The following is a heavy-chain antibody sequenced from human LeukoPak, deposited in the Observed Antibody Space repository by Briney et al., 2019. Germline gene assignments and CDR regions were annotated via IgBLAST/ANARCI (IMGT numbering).Heavy chain of an antibody. D-gene: IGHD7-27*01. J-gene: IGHJ4*02. V-gene: IGHV3-7*01. CDR2: IKEDGSEQ. Sequence: PGGSLRLSCAASGFTFSRHWMTWVRQAPGKGLEWVANIKEDGSEQYYVDSIKGRFTISRDNAKNSLYLQMNSLRAEDTAVYYCARPANTVTGFDYWGQGTLVTVSS. CDR3: ARPANTVTGFDY. CDR1: GFTFSRHW.